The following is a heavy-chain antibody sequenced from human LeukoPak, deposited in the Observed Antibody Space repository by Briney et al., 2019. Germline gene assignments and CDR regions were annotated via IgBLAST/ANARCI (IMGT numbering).Heavy chain of an antibody. Sequence: SQTLSLTCAISGDSVSSNSAAWNWIRQSPSRGLEWLGRTYYRSKWYNDYAVSVKSRITINPDTPKNQFSLQLKSVTPEDTAIYFCARSPGIAAAGSDYWGQGTLVTVSS. V-gene: IGHV6-1*01. CDR3: ARSPGIAAAGSDY. J-gene: IGHJ4*02. CDR2: TYYRSKWYN. CDR1: GDSVSSNSAA. D-gene: IGHD6-13*01.